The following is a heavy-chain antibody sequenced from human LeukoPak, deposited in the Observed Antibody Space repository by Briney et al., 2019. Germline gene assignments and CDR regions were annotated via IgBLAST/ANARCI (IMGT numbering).Heavy chain of an antibody. CDR2: IGGSGSIT. D-gene: IGHD1-7*01. V-gene: IGHV3-11*01. Sequence: KPGGSLRLSCAASGFTFRDYYMGWIRQAPGKGLEWVSYIGGSGSITFYADSVKGRFTISRDNAKNSVYLQMNSLRAEDTAVYYCGRDFSLFGTKRSFDIWGQGTMVTVSS. CDR1: GFTFRDYY. J-gene: IGHJ3*02. CDR3: GRDFSLFGTKRSFDI.